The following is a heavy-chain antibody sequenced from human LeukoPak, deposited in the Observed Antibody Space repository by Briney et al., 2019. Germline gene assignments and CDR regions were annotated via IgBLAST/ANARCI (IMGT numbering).Heavy chain of an antibody. CDR1: GGTFSSYA. D-gene: IGHD3-3*01. Sequence: SVEVSCKASGGTFSSYAISWVRQAPGQGLEWMGRIIPILGIANYAQKFQGRVTITADKSTSTAYMELSSLRSEDTAVYYCARGDTYYDFWSGYFDYWGQGTLVTVSS. J-gene: IGHJ4*02. V-gene: IGHV1-69*04. CDR2: IIPILGIA. CDR3: ARGDTYYDFWSGYFDY.